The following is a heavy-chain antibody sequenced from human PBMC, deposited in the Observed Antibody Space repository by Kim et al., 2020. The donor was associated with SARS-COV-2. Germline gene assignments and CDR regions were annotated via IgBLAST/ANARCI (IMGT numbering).Heavy chain of an antibody. V-gene: IGHV3-30-3*01. CDR1: GFTFSGYA. CDR2: ISFDGDNN. D-gene: IGHD6-19*01. CDR3: VRDRSGYTGGIDY. Sequence: GGSLRLSCGASGFTFSGYAMHWVRQAPGKGLEWMALISFDGDNNYYADSVKGRFTISRDNSKNTLYLEMISLRAEDTAVYYCVRDRSGYTGGIDYWGQGTLVTVSS. J-gene: IGHJ4*02.